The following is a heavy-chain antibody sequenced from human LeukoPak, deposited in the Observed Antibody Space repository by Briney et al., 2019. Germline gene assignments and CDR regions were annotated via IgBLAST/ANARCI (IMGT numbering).Heavy chain of an antibody. CDR2: ISSSGTSS. Sequence: GESLRLSCEASGFTFSTYWMHWVRQAPGKGLDWVSRISSSGTSSTYADSVKGRFTISRDNAKNTLYLQMSSLKAEDTSVYYCARDQVGASFDYWGQGTLVTVSS. D-gene: IGHD1-26*01. CDR1: GFTFSTYW. V-gene: IGHV3-74*01. CDR3: ARDQVGASFDY. J-gene: IGHJ4*02.